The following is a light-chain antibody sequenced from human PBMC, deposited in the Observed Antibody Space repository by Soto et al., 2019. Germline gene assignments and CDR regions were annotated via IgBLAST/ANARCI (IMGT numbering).Light chain of an antibody. V-gene: IGKV1-5*03. J-gene: IGKJ4*01. CDR3: HQYNSYSVT. CDR1: QSISSW. CDR2: KAT. Sequence: DIQMTQSPSTLSASVGDRVTITCRASQSISSWLAWYQQKPGKAPKLLIYKATSLESGVPSRFSGSGSGTEFTLTISSLQPDDFATYYCHQYNSYSVTFGGGTKVDIK.